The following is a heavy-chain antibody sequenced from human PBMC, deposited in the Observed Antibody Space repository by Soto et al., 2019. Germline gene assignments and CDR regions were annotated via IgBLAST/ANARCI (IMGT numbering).Heavy chain of an antibody. CDR2: IYYTGST. D-gene: IGHD6-13*01. CDR3: ARHTSSTWSNWFDP. Sequence: SETLSLTCTVSGGSISSYYWSWIRQPPGKGLEWIGYIYYTGSTKYNPSLESRVTISVDTSRNQFSLKLTSVTAADTAVYYCARHTSSTWSNWFDPWGQGTLVTVSP. V-gene: IGHV4-59*08. CDR1: GGSISSYY. J-gene: IGHJ5*02.